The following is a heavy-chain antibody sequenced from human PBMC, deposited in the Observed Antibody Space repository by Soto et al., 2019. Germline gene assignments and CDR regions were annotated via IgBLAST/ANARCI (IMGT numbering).Heavy chain of an antibody. D-gene: IGHD3-10*01. J-gene: IGHJ6*02. Sequence: PSETLSLTCTVSGGSVSRGSYYWSWIRQPPGKGLEWIGYIYYSGSTNYNPSLKSRVIISVDTSKNQFSLKLSSVTAADTAVYYCAGTGSDYYYYYVMDGWGQGTTVTVSS. CDR3: AGTGSDYYYYYVMDG. CDR1: GGSVSRGSYY. CDR2: IYYSGST. V-gene: IGHV4-61*01.